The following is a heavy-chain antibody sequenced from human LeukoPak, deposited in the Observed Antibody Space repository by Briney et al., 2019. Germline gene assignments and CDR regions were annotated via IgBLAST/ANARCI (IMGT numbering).Heavy chain of an antibody. CDR1: GYSFTSYW. CDR3: ARHEGYCISSSCSDTFDI. Sequence: RGESLKISCKGSGYSFTSYWIGWVRQMPGKGLEWMGIIYPDDSDTRYSPSFQGLVTISADKSISTAYLQWSSLKASDTAMYYCARHEGYCISSSCSDTFDIWGQGTMVTVSS. D-gene: IGHD2-2*01. J-gene: IGHJ3*02. CDR2: IYPDDSDT. V-gene: IGHV5-51*01.